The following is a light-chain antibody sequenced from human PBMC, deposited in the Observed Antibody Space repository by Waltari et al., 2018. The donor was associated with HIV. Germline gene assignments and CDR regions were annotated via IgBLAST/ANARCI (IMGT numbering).Light chain of an antibody. CDR1: QNVDTY. V-gene: IGKV1-39*01. CDR2: AAS. CDR3: QQSFNVPRT. Sequence: DIQMTQSPSSLSAFVGDSITITCRASQNVDTYISWYHHKPGKAPKLLIYAASTLQSGVPSRFSGSGSGTEVTLIISSLQPEDFATYYCQQSFNVPRTFGQGTKVEVK. J-gene: IGKJ1*01.